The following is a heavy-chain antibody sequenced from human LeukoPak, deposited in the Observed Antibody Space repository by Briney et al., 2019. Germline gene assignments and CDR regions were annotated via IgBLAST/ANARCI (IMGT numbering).Heavy chain of an antibody. Sequence: PGGSLRLSCAASGFTFSNAWMSWVRQAPGKGLEWVGRIKSKTDGGTTDYAAPVKGRFTISRDDSKNTLYLQMNSLKTEDTAVYYCAKGSVIAARLDYFDDWGQGTLVTVSS. D-gene: IGHD6-6*01. CDR3: AKGSVIAARLDYFDD. CDR1: GFTFSNAW. J-gene: IGHJ4*02. V-gene: IGHV3-15*01. CDR2: IKSKTDGGTT.